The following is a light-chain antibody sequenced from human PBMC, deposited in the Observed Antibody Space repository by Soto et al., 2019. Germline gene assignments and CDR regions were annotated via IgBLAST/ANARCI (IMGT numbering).Light chain of an antibody. CDR3: QSYDSSLSGYVV. V-gene: IGLV1-40*01. CDR1: SSNIGAGYD. J-gene: IGLJ2*01. Sequence: QSVLTQPPSVSVAPGQRVTISCTGSSSNIGAGYDVPWYQQLPGTAPKLLIYGNSNRPSGVPDRFSGFKSGTSASLAITGLQAEDEADYYCQSYDSSLSGYVVFGGGIKLTVL. CDR2: GNS.